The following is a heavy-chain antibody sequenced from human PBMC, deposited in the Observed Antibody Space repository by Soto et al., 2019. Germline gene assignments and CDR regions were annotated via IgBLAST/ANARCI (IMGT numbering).Heavy chain of an antibody. D-gene: IGHD4-17*01. CDR1: GGSFSGYY. CDR2: INHSGST. Sequence: QVQLQQWGAGLLKPSETLSLTCAVYGGSFSGYYWSWIRQPPGRGLERIGEINHSGSTNYNPSLKSRDTISVDTSKNQFYLQLSSVTAADTAVYYCARGDSRLSDYGDYPSLGYWGQGTLVTVSS. CDR3: ARGDSRLSDYGDYPSLGY. V-gene: IGHV4-34*01. J-gene: IGHJ4*02.